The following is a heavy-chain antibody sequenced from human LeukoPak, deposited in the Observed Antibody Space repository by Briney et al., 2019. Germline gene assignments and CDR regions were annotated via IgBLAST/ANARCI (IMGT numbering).Heavy chain of an antibody. CDR1: RYTFTGCY. D-gene: IGHD3-10*01. Sequence: ASVKVSCKASRYTFTGCYMHWVRQAPGQGLEWMGWINPNSGGTNFAQKFQGRVTLTRDTSITTAYMELSRLRSDDTAVYYCATTLLSLLLPDYWGQGTLVTVSS. V-gene: IGHV1-2*02. J-gene: IGHJ4*02. CDR3: ATTLLSLLLPDY. CDR2: INPNSGGT.